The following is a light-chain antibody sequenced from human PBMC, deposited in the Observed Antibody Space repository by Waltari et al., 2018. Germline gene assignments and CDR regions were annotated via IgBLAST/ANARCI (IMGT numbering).Light chain of an antibody. J-gene: IGLJ2*01. V-gene: IGLV2-23*01. CDR3: CSYAGSSSLL. CDR1: SSDVGTYNY. Sequence: SALTQPASVSGSPGQSITISCTGTSSDVGTYNYFSWYQQYPGKAPKLMIYDVTKRPSGISDRFSGSKSGNTASLTISGLQAEDEADYYCCSYAGSSSLLFGGGTKLTVL. CDR2: DVT.